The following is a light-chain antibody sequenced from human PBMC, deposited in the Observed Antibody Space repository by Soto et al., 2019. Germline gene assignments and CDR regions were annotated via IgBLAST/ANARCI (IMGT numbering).Light chain of an antibody. CDR2: AAS. V-gene: IGKV1-39*01. J-gene: IGKJ1*01. Sequence: DIQMTQSPSSLSASVGDRVTITCRASQSISSYLNWYQQKPGKAPKLLIYAASSLQSGGPSRFSGSGSGTDFTLTISSLQPADFTTYYCQQSYSTPRTFGQGTKVEIK. CDR1: QSISSY. CDR3: QQSYSTPRT.